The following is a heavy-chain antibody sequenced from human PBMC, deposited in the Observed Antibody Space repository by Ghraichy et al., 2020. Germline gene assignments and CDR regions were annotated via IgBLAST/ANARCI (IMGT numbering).Heavy chain of an antibody. J-gene: IGHJ5*02. CDR2: ISSSSSYI. CDR1: GFTFSSYS. CDR3: ARDKFGYDSSGYYLAELDP. D-gene: IGHD3-22*01. Sequence: GESLNISCAASGFTFSSYSMNWVRQAPGKGLEWVSSISSSSSYIYYADSVKGRFTISRDNAKNSLYLQMNSLRAEDTAVYYCARDKFGYDSSGYYLAELDPWGQGTLVTVSS. V-gene: IGHV3-21*01.